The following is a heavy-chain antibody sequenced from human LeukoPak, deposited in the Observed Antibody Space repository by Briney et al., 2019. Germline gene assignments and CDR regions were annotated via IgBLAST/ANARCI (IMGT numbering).Heavy chain of an antibody. CDR3: AKDTYYDSSGGFDY. J-gene: IGHJ4*02. CDR2: ISGSGGST. CDR1: GFTFSSYA. V-gene: IGHV3-23*01. Sequence: GGSLRLFCAASGFTFSSYAMSWVRQAPGKGLEWVSAISGSGGSTYYADSVKGRFTISRDNSKNTLYLQMNSLRAEDTAVYYCAKDTYYDSSGGFDYWGQGTLVTVSS. D-gene: IGHD3-22*01.